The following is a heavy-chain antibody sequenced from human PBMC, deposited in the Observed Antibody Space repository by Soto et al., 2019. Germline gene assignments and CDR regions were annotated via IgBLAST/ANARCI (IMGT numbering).Heavy chain of an antibody. J-gene: IGHJ3*02. D-gene: IGHD4-4*01. CDR1: GFTFSGSA. V-gene: IGHV3-73*01. CDR2: IRSKANSYAT. CDR3: TKSSTSNQDAYDI. Sequence: GGSLRLSCAASGFTFSGSAMHWVRQASGKGLEWVGRIRSKANSYATAYAASVKGRFTISRDDSKNTAYLQMNSLKTEDTAVYYCTKSSTSNQDAYDIRGQGTMVTVSS.